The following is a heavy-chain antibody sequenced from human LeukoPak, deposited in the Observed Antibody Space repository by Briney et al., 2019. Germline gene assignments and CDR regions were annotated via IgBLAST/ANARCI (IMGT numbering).Heavy chain of an antibody. CDR3: AQGKGYCGDGRCYRYFAS. D-gene: IGHD2-15*01. J-gene: IGHJ4*02. Sequence: PGESLRLSCAASGFTFSNYPMTWVRQAPGKGLEWVSIISNNGDITFYSGSVKGRFTISRDNSKNTLFLQMNSLRAEDTAVYFCAQGKGYCGDGRCYRYFASWGQGTLVTVSS. CDR2: ISNNGDIT. CDR1: GFTFSNYP. V-gene: IGHV3-23*01.